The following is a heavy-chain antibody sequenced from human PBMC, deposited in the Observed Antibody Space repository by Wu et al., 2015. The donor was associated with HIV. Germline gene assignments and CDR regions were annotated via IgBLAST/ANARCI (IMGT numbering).Heavy chain of an antibody. CDR3: ARGEYSSSSGMYYFDY. Sequence: QVQVVQSGAEVKKPGASVRVSCKASGYTFTVSYIHWVRQAPGQGLEWMGWINPNSGGTFYAQKFQGRVTMTRDTSISTAYMDLSSLRSEDTAVYYCARGEYSSSSGMYYFDYVGPGNPGPPSPQ. J-gene: IGHJ4*02. D-gene: IGHD6-6*01. V-gene: IGHV1-2*02. CDR2: INPNSGGT. CDR1: GYTFTVSY.